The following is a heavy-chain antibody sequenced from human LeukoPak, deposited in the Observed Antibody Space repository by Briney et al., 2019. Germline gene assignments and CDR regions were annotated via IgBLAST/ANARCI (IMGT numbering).Heavy chain of an antibody. CDR1: GFTVSTNC. CDR2: IYSGGST. D-gene: IGHD3-22*01. CDR3: ARDPYDSSAYYGGFFDY. J-gene: IGHJ4*02. Sequence: GGSLRLSCAASGFTVSTNCMSWVRQAPGKGLEWVSIIYSGGSTSYADSVKGRFTISRDISKNTLFLQMSSLRAEDTAVYYCARDPYDSSAYYGGFFDYWGQGTLVTVSS. V-gene: IGHV3-53*01.